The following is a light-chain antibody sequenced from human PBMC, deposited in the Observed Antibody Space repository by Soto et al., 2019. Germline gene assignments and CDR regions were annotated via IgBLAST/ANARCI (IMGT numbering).Light chain of an antibody. Sequence: EIVMTQSPATLSVSPGERTTLSCRASQSVGNNLAWYQQKPGQAPRLLIYGAYTRATGIPARFSGSGSGTDFTLTISSLQSEDFATYYCQHYNSYSEAFGQGTKVDIK. V-gene: IGKV3-15*01. CDR1: QSVGNN. CDR2: GAY. J-gene: IGKJ1*01. CDR3: QHYNSYSEA.